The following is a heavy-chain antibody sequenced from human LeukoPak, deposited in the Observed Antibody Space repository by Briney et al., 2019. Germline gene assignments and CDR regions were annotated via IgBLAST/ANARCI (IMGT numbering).Heavy chain of an antibody. Sequence: ASVNVSCKASGYTFTSYYMHGVRQAPGQGLEWKGIINPSGGSTSYAQKFQGRVTMTRDTSTSTVYMELSSLRSEDTAVYYCARAYGSGSYLGYWGQGTLVTVSS. CDR3: ARAYGSGSYLGY. CDR2: INPSGGST. D-gene: IGHD3-10*01. CDR1: GYTFTSYY. V-gene: IGHV1-46*01. J-gene: IGHJ4*02.